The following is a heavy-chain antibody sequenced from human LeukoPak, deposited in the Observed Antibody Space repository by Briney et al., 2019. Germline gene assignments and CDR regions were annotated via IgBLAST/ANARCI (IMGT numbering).Heavy chain of an antibody. CDR1: GFMFSDYG. CDR3: AKEGDRGEALYYYYMDV. D-gene: IGHD3-10*01. J-gene: IGHJ6*03. Sequence: GRSLRLSCGASGFMFSDYGMHWVRQAPGKGLEWVAAIWYDGSNIFYADSVKGRFTISRDNSKNALYLQMNSLRAEDTADYYCAKEGDRGEALYYYYMDVWGNGTTVTVSS. V-gene: IGHV3-33*06. CDR2: IWYDGSNI.